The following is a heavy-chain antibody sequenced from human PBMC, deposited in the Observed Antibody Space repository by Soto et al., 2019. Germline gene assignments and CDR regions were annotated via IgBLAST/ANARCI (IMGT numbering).Heavy chain of an antibody. Sequence: GASVQVSCKASGYTFTSYGISWVRQAPGQGLEWMGWISAYNGNTNYAQKLQGRVTMTTDTSTSTAYMELRSLRSDDTALYYCARGTFGVVVEISWFDPWGQGTLVTVSS. J-gene: IGHJ5*02. CDR2: ISAYNGNT. CDR3: ARGTFGVVVEISWFDP. D-gene: IGHD3-3*01. CDR1: GYTFTSYG. V-gene: IGHV1-18*01.